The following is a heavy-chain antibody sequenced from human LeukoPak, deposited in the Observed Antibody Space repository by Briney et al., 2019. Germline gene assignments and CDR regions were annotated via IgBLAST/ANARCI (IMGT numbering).Heavy chain of an antibody. J-gene: IGHJ3*02. CDR3: ASITMVRDLAFDI. D-gene: IGHD3-10*01. V-gene: IGHV4-59*01. CDR1: DGSISTYY. CDR2: MYHSGHT. Sequence: SEALSLTCTVSDGSISTYYWTWIRQPPGKGLEWIGYMYHSGHTNYNPSLKSRVTISVDTSKNQVSLKLSSVTAADTAVYYCASITMVRDLAFDIWGQGTMVTVSS.